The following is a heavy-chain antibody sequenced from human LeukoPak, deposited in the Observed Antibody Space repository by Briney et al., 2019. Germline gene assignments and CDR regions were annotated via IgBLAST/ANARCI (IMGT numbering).Heavy chain of an antibody. CDR2: IKQDGSEK. Sequence: QTGGSLRLSCAASGFTFSSYWMSWVRQAPGKGLEWVANIKQDGSEKYYVDSVKGRFTISRDNAKNSLYLQMNSLRAEDTAVYYCARYSSGRHASVDYWGQGTLVTVSS. D-gene: IGHD1-26*01. V-gene: IGHV3-7*01. CDR1: GFTFSSYW. J-gene: IGHJ4*02. CDR3: ARYSSGRHASVDY.